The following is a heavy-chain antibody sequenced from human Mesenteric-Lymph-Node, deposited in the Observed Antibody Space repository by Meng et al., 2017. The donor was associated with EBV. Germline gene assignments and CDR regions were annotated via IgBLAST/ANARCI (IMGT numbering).Heavy chain of an antibody. D-gene: IGHD3-10*01. Sequence: QTTLKGAGPPLVKPTQTLPLTCTFSGFSLTTTGVGVGWIRQPPGKALEWLALIYWDDDERYSPSLRSRLTITKDTSKNQVVLTMSHMDPVDTATYYCVHTSGDLYFDYWGQGTLVTVSS. CDR3: VHTSGDLYFDY. V-gene: IGHV2-5*02. CDR2: IYWDDDE. J-gene: IGHJ4*02. CDR1: GFSLTTTGVG.